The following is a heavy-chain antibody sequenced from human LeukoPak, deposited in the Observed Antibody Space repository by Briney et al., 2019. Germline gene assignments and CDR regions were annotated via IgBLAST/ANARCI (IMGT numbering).Heavy chain of an antibody. D-gene: IGHD3-22*01. CDR2: INPNSGGT. CDR1: GYTFTGYY. Sequence: ASVKVSCKASGYTFTGYYMHWVRQAPGQGLEWMGWINPNSGGTNYAQKFQGRVTMTRDTSISTAYMELSRLRSDDTAVYYCARSLHNYDRNLDYWGQGTLVTVSS. J-gene: IGHJ4*02. V-gene: IGHV1-2*02. CDR3: ARSLHNYDRNLDY.